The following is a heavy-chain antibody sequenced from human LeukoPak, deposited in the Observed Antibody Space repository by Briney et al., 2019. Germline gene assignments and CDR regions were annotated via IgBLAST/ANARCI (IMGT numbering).Heavy chain of an antibody. Sequence: KPGGSLRLSCAASGFTFSDYYMSWIRQAPGKGLEWVSYIRSSYTNYADSVKGRFTISRDIAKNSLYLQMNSLRAEDTAVYYCARLLSSTLDYWGQGTLATVSS. J-gene: IGHJ4*02. D-gene: IGHD6-13*01. CDR3: ARLLSSTLDY. V-gene: IGHV3-11*03. CDR1: GFTFSDYY. CDR2: IRSSYT.